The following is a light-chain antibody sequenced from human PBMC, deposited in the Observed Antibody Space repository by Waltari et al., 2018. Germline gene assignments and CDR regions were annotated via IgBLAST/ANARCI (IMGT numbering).Light chain of an antibody. CDR3: QQYNNWPLT. CDR1: ESVTTN. J-gene: IGKJ4*01. Sequence: EIVMTQSPATLSVSPGERATLSCRASESVTTNLAWYQQKPGQAPRLLVYGASTRATGFPARFSGSGSVTDFTLTISSLQSEDFAIYYCQQYNNWPLTFGGGTNVEIK. CDR2: GAS. V-gene: IGKV3-15*01.